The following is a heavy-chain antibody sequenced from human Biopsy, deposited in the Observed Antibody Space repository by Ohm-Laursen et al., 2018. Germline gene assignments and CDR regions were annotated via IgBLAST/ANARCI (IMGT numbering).Heavy chain of an antibody. V-gene: IGHV1-69*01. J-gene: IGHJ4*02. Sequence: SSVTVSCKASGVTFINYAISWGRHAPGQGLGWMGGIIPMFGTANYAQMFQGRVTISADESTSTSYMELSSLTTEDTAIYYCARGPHSGSHSCFDYWGRGTLVTVSS. CDR2: IIPMFGTA. D-gene: IGHD1-26*01. CDR3: ARGPHSGSHSCFDY. CDR1: GVTFINYA.